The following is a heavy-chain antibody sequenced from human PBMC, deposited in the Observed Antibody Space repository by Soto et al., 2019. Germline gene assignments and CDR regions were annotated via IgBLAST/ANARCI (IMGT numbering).Heavy chain of an antibody. Sequence: QVQLVQSGAEVKKPGSSLKVSCKTSGVTFSTSGISWVRQGPGQGLEWMGGIIPLFGTPIYARKFQGRVSITADDSATTTYLELSGLSSDDTAIYYCARVSPSICGDGNCYRLDSYFDSWGQGSQVVVSS. CDR2: IIPLFGTP. CDR3: ARVSPSICGDGNCYRLDSYFDS. CDR1: GVTFSTSG. D-gene: IGHD2-21*01. V-gene: IGHV1-69*01. J-gene: IGHJ4*03.